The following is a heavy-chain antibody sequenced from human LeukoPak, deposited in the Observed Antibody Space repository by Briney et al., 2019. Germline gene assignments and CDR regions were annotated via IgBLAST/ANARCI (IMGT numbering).Heavy chain of an antibody. CDR1: GFTFSSCA. CDR2: ISASGGTT. V-gene: IGHV3-23*01. CDR3: AKDPTDFDSSGQTYFDY. D-gene: IGHD3-22*01. J-gene: IGHJ4*02. Sequence: GGSLRLSCAASGFTFSSCAMSWVRQAPGKGLEWVSGISASGGTTYYADSVKGRFTISRNNSKNTLVLQLNSLRAEDTAVYYCAKDPTDFDSSGQTYFDYWGQGTLVTVSS.